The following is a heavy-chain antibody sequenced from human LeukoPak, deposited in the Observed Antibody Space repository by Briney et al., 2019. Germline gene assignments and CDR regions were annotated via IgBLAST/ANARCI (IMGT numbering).Heavy chain of an antibody. Sequence: GASVTVSFKSSVYTFTGYYMHWVRQAPGQGLEWMGWINPNSGGTNYAQKFQGWVTMTRDTSISTAYMELSRLRSDDTGVYYCARGRNYYGSGSYYHFDYWGQGTLVTVSS. CDR1: VYTFTGYY. D-gene: IGHD3-10*01. V-gene: IGHV1-2*04. CDR3: ARGRNYYGSGSYYHFDY. J-gene: IGHJ4*02. CDR2: INPNSGGT.